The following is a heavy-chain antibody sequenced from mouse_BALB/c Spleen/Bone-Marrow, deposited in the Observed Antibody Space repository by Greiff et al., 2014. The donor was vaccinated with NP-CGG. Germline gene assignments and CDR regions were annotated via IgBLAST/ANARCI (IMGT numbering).Heavy chain of an antibody. CDR2: INPSSGYT. V-gene: IGHV1-4*01. Sequence: QVQLLQSGAELARPGASVKMSCKASGYTFDYYTVQWVKQRPGQGLEWIGYINPSSGYTNYNQKFKDKATLTADKSSSTAYMQLSSLTSEDSAVYYCAREVYGSWFAYWGQGTLVTVSA. J-gene: IGHJ3*01. CDR1: GYTFDYYT. CDR3: AREVYGSWFAY. D-gene: IGHD2-2*01.